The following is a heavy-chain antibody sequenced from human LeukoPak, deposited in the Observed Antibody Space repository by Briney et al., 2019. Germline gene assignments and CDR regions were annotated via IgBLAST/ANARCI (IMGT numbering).Heavy chain of an antibody. Sequence: GGSLRLSCAASGFTFSSYAMHWVRQAPGKGLEWVALISYDGSNKNYADSVKGRLTISRDISKNTLYLQMNSLRAEDTAVYYCARGGSSWYYDYWGQGTLVTVSS. D-gene: IGHD6-13*01. CDR3: ARGGSSWYYDY. J-gene: IGHJ4*02. CDR1: GFTFSSYA. CDR2: ISYDGSNK. V-gene: IGHV3-30*14.